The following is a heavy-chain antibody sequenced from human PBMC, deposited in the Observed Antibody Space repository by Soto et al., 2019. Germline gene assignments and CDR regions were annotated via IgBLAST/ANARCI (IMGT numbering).Heavy chain of an antibody. CDR3: ARDPGPGSGDSVNHYLDF. J-gene: IGHJ4*01. V-gene: IGHV3-7*01. Sequence: PGGSLRLSCAASGFTFSIYWMSWVRQAPGKGLGWWGTIKRDASEKKYVDSVKGRFTMSGDNAKNSLYLQMDSLRAEDTALYYCARDPGPGSGDSVNHYLDFWGRETLVTV. CDR1: GFTFSIYW. CDR2: IKRDASEK. D-gene: IGHD3-10*01.